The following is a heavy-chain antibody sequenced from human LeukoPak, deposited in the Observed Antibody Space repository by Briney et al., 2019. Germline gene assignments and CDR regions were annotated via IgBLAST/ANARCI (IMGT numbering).Heavy chain of an antibody. J-gene: IGHJ1*01. CDR3: ARHKDNSGYGLVHH. D-gene: IGHD3-22*01. V-gene: IGHV4-59*08. Sequence: PSETLSLTCTVSGGSLSSYYWSWIRQPPGKGLEWIGYIYYSGSTNYNPSLKSRVTISIETSKNQFSRKLNSVTAANTAVYYCARHKDNSGYGLVHHWGQGTLVTASS. CDR1: GGSLSSYY. CDR2: IYYSGST.